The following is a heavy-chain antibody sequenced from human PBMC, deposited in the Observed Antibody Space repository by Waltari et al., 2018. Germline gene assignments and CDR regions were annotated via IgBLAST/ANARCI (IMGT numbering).Heavy chain of an antibody. J-gene: IGHJ4*02. CDR1: GFTVSTFY. CDR3: ARGHYGDYV. Sequence: EVQLVESGGGLVQRGGSLRLSCGDPGFTVSTFYMSWVRQAPGKGLEWVANIKEDGSEKNYVDSVMGRFTISRDNAKNSLYLQMNSLRAEDTAMYYCARGHYGDYVWGQGTLVTVSS. V-gene: IGHV3-7*01. CDR2: IKEDGSEK. D-gene: IGHD4-17*01.